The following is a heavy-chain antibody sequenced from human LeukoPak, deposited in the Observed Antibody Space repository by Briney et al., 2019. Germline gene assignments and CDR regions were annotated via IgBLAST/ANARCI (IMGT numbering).Heavy chain of an antibody. D-gene: IGHD6-6*01. CDR3: ARNRIAARPIYYYYYMDV. J-gene: IGHJ6*03. V-gene: IGHV1-69*05. CDR1: GGTFSSYA. CDR2: IIPIFGTA. Sequence: SVKVSCKASGGTFSSYAISWVRQAPGQGLEWMGRIIPIFGTANYAQKFQGRVTITTDEPTSTAYMELSSLRSEDTAVYYCARNRIAARPIYYYYYMDVWGKGTTVTVSS.